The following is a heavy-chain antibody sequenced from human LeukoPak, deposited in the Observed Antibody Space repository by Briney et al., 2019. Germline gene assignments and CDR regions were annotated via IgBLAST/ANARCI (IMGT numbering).Heavy chain of an antibody. V-gene: IGHV4-30-4*01. D-gene: IGHD4-23*01. Sequence: PSQTLSLTCTVSGGSISSGGYYWSWLRQPPEKGLEWIGYIYYSGSTYYNPSLKSRVTISVDTSKNQFSLKLSSVTAADTAVYYCARVGGSNFCFDYWGQGTLVTVSS. CDR2: IYYSGST. J-gene: IGHJ4*02. CDR3: ARVGGSNFCFDY. CDR1: GGSISSGGYY.